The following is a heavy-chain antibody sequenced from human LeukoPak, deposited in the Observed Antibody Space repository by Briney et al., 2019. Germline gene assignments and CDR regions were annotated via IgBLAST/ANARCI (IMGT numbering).Heavy chain of an antibody. CDR3: AKDAYSSSWYYFDY. CDR1: GFTFSSYG. D-gene: IGHD6-13*01. J-gene: IGHJ4*02. Sequence: GGSLRLSCAASGFTFSSYGMHWVRQAPGKGLEWVALIRYDGSNKYYADSVKGRFTISRDNSKNTLYLQMNSLRAEDTAVYYCAKDAYSSSWYYFDYWGQGTLVTVSS. V-gene: IGHV3-30*02. CDR2: IRYDGSNK.